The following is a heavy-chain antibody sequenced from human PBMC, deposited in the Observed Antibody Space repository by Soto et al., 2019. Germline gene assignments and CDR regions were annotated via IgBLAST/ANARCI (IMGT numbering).Heavy chain of an antibody. CDR3: ARQTGGFGYYFDY. D-gene: IGHD3-16*01. V-gene: IGHV4-39*01. CDR1: GGSVSSSDYY. J-gene: IGHJ4*02. CDR2: VYYSGTT. Sequence: SSETLSLTCTVSGGSVSSSDYYWGWIRQPPGKELEWIGAVYYSGTTYYMPSLKSRVTISVDTSKNHFSLNLRSVTAADTAVYYCARQTGGFGYYFDYWGQGALVTVSS.